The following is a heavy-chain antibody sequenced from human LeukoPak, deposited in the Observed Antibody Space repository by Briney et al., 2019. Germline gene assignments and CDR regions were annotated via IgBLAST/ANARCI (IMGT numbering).Heavy chain of an antibody. CDR3: ARIYSRGWSLDS. J-gene: IGHJ4*02. Sequence: PSETLSLTCSVSGVSISSYYGTWIRQSAGKGLEWIGRMFTSGSTKYSPSFESRVTMSRDASKDQFSLRLNSVTAADTAIYYCARIYSRGWSLDSWGPGTLVTVSS. D-gene: IGHD6-19*01. CDR2: MFTSGST. V-gene: IGHV4-4*07. CDR1: GVSISSYY.